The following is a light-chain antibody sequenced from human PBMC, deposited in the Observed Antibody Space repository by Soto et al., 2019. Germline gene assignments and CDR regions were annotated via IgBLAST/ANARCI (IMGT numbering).Light chain of an antibody. Sequence: EIVLTQSPGTLSLSPGARATLSCRASQSVSSSYLAWYQQKPGQAPRLLIYGASSRATGIPHRFSGSGSGTDFTLTISRLEPEDFAVYYCQQYGSSPLTFGGGTKVEIK. CDR2: GAS. V-gene: IGKV3-20*01. CDR1: QSVSSSY. J-gene: IGKJ4*01. CDR3: QQYGSSPLT.